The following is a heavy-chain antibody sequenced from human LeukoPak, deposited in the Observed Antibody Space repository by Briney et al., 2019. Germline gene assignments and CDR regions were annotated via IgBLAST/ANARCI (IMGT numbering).Heavy chain of an antibody. CDR1: GYSFTSYW. V-gene: IGHV5-51*01. Sequence: PGESLKISCKGSGYSFTSYWIGWVRQMPGKGLDWMGIIYPGDSDTRYSPSFRGQVTISADKSINTLYLQWSSLKASDSAIYYCAASTYGSGSYMAFDSWGQGTLLTVSS. CDR2: IYPGDSDT. J-gene: IGHJ4*02. D-gene: IGHD3-10*01. CDR3: AASTYGSGSYMAFDS.